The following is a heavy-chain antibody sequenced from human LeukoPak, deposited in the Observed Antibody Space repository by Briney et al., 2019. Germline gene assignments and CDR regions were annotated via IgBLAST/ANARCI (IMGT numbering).Heavy chain of an antibody. CDR1: GGPISSGGYY. CDR2: IYYSGST. V-gene: IGHV4-31*03. D-gene: IGHD6-13*01. J-gene: IGHJ4*02. Sequence: SETLSLTCTVSGGPISSGGYYWSWIRQHPGKGLEWIGYIYYSGSTYYNPSLKSRVTISVDTSKNQFSLKLSSVTAADTAVYYCARGMYSSSWHFDYWGQGTLVTVSS. CDR3: ARGMYSSSWHFDY.